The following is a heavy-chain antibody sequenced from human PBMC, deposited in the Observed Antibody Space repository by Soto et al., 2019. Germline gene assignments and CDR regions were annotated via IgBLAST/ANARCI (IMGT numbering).Heavy chain of an antibody. CDR2: MDFNGVT. CDR1: GDSISSNDYY. Sequence: SETLSLTCAVSGDSISSNDYYWGWIRQPPGEGLVWIGHMDFNGVTYYNSSLKSRLTKSKDTSKNQFSLTLTSVTAADTAVYYCAKELVGATRLRHTDSQYWGQGILVTVSS. CDR3: AKELVGATRLRHTDSQY. V-gene: IGHV4-39*07. J-gene: IGHJ4*02. D-gene: IGHD2-15*01.